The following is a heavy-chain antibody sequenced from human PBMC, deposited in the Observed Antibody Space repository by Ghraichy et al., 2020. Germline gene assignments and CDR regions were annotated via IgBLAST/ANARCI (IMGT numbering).Heavy chain of an antibody. CDR1: GYSFTRYW. Sequence: GESLNISCKGSGYSFTRYWIGWVRQMPGKGLEWMGIIYPGDSGIRYSPSFQGQVTISADTSISTAYLQWSSLKASDTAMYYCARLFRMPPYCSGGSCYLDYWGQGTLVTVSS. V-gene: IGHV5-51*01. CDR3: ARLFRMPPYCSGGSCYLDY. CDR2: IYPGDSGI. D-gene: IGHD2-15*01. J-gene: IGHJ4*02.